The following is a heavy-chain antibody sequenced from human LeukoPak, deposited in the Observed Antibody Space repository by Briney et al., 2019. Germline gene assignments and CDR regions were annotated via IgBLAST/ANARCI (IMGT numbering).Heavy chain of an antibody. D-gene: IGHD3-3*01. CDR2: ISYDGSNK. CDR1: GFTFSSHA. V-gene: IGHV3-30-3*01. CDR3: ARGSDYDFWSGYYPPFDY. Sequence: GGSLRLSCAASGFTFSSHAMHWVRQAPGKGLEWVAVISYDGSNKYYADSVKGRFTISRDNSKNTLYLQMNSLRAEDTAVYYCARGSDYDFWSGYYPPFDYWGQGTLVTVSS. J-gene: IGHJ4*02.